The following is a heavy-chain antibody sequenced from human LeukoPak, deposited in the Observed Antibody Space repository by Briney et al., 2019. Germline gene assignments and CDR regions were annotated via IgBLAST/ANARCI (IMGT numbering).Heavy chain of an antibody. D-gene: IGHD3-3*01. CDR1: GGSFSGYY. V-gene: IGHV4-34*01. J-gene: IGHJ5*02. Sequence: SETLSLTCAVYGGSFSGYYWSWIRQPPGKGLEWIGSIYYSGSTYYNPSLKSRVTISVDTSKNQFSLKLSSVTAADTAVYYCARDHPGYYDFWSGYPYNWFDPWGQGTLVTVSS. CDR2: IYYSGST. CDR3: ARDHPGYYDFWSGYPYNWFDP.